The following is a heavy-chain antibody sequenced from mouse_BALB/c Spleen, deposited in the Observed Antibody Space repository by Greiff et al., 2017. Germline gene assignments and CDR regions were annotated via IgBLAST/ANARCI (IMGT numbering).Heavy chain of an antibody. CDR2: IYPGNSDT. V-gene: IGHV1-5*01. CDR1: GYSFTSYW. D-gene: IGHD1-1*01. J-gene: IGHJ2*01. CDR3: TRSITTVVVVDY. Sequence: EVQLQQSGTVLARPGASVKMSCKASGYSFTSYWMHWVKQRPGQGLEWIGAIYPGNSDTSYNQKFKGKAKLTAVTSASTAYMELSSLTNEDSAVYYCTRSITTVVVVDYWGQGTTLTVSS.